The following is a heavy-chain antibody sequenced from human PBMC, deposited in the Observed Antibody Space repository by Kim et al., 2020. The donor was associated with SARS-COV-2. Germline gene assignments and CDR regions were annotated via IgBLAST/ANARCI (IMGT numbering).Heavy chain of an antibody. D-gene: IGHD3-10*01. CDR3: ARDYYGSGSYEYYFDY. J-gene: IGHJ4*02. Sequence: KFQGRVTITRDTSASTAYMELSSLRSEDTAVYYCARDYYGSGSYEYYFDYWGQGTLVTVSS. V-gene: IGHV1-3*01.